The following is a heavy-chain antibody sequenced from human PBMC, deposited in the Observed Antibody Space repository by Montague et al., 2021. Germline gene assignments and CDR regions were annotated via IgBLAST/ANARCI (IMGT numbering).Heavy chain of an antibody. CDR2: INHNGDA. Sequence: SETLSLTCGVYGGPFSGYFWTWIRQPPGKGLEWVGEINHNGDANYNPSLESRVTMTVDTSKRQFSLRLTSLTAADTAIYYCARDTWFRENLSSLYYYGIDVWGQGTTVTVSS. V-gene: IGHV4-34*01. CDR1: GGPFSGYF. D-gene: IGHD3-10*01. J-gene: IGHJ6*02. CDR3: ARDTWFRENLSSLYYYGIDV.